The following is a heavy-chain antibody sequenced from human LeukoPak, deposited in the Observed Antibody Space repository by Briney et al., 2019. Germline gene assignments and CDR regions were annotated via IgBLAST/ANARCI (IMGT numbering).Heavy chain of an antibody. CDR3: ARHHSIEAAGNNWLDP. CDR1: GDSISSGDYY. V-gene: IGHV4-61*02. J-gene: IGHJ5*02. D-gene: IGHD6-13*01. CDR2: ISSSGST. Sequence: PSETLSLTCTVSGDSISSGDYYWSWIRQPAGKGLEWIGRISSSGSTNYNPSLKSRVTISVDTSKNQFSLRLTSVTAADTAVYYCARHHSIEAAGNNWLDPWGQGTLVTVSS.